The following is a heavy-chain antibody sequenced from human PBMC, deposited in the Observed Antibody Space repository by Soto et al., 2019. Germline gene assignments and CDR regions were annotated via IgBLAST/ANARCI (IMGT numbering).Heavy chain of an antibody. CDR1: GGSISSYY. D-gene: IGHD2-8*01. J-gene: IGHJ4*02. Sequence: PSETLSLTCTVSGGSISSYYWSWIRQPPGKGLEWIGYIYYNVNTNYNPSLKSRVTISVDTSKNQFSLKLSSVTAADTAVYYCARHETLHGVYEDWGQGSLVTVSS. CDR2: IYYNVNT. V-gene: IGHV4-59*08. CDR3: ARHETLHGVYED.